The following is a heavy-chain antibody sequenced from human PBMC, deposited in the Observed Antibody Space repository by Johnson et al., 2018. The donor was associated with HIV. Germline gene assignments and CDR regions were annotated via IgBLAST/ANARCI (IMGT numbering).Heavy chain of an antibody. D-gene: IGHD5-18*01. CDR3: VNGAFKTWIQLWATCGAYDAFDI. CDR2: IKQDGSEK. CDR1: GFTFSSYW. Sequence: VQLVESGGGLVQPGGSLRLSCAASGFTFSSYWMSWVRQAPGKGLEWVANIKQDGSEKYYVDSVKGRFTISRDNAKNSLYLQMNSLRAEDTAVYYCVNGAFKTWIQLWATCGAYDAFDIWGQGTMVTVSS. V-gene: IGHV3-7*01. J-gene: IGHJ3*02.